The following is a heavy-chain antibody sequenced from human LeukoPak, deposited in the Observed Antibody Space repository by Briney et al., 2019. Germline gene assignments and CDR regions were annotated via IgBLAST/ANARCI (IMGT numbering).Heavy chain of an antibody. CDR2: IWYDGSNK. J-gene: IGHJ4*02. V-gene: IGHV3-33*01. D-gene: IGHD6-13*01. CDR3: ARDSSWYSFDY. Sequence: PGRSLRLSCAASGFTFSSYGMPWVRQAPGKGLEWVAVIWYDGSNKYYADSVKGRFTISRDNSKNTLYLQMNSLRAEGTAVYYCARDSSWYSFDYWGQGTLVTVSS. CDR1: GFTFSSYG.